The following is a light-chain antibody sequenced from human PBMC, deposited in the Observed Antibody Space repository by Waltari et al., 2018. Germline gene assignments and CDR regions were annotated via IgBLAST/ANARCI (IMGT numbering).Light chain of an antibody. V-gene: IGKV3-11*01. CDR1: QNIDYY. Sequence: EIVLTQSPATLSLSPGERATLSCRASQNIDYYLAWYQLKPGQAPRLLIYESAIRATGIPARFSGSGSGTDFTLTISSLEAEDFATYYCQQRSNWVLTCGGGTKVELK. CDR3: QQRSNWVLT. J-gene: IGKJ4*01. CDR2: ESA.